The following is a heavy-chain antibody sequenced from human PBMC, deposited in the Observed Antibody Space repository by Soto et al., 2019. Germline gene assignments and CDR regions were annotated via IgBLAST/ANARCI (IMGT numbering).Heavy chain of an antibody. V-gene: IGHV5-51*01. J-gene: IGHJ4*02. CDR3: ARQADHYDRNSFGY. CDR1: GYSFTTYW. D-gene: IGHD3-22*01. Sequence: EFLKIGFKGAGYSFTTYWIGWVRQIPGKGLEWMGVIYPGDSDTRFSPSFQGQVTISVDMSISTAYLQWSSLKASDTAMYYCARQADHYDRNSFGYWGQGTLVTVSS. CDR2: IYPGDSDT.